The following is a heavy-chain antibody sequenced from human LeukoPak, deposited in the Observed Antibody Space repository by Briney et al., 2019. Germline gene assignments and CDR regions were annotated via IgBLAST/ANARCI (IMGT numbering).Heavy chain of an antibody. CDR3: ARVSPPATRVYYYYYYMDV. CDR1: GGTFSSYA. Sequence: ASVKVSCKASGGTFSSYAISWVRQAPGQGLEWMGGIIPIFGTANYAQKFQGRVTITADESTSTAYMELSRLRSDDTAVYYCARVSPPATRVYYYYYYMDVWGKGTTVTVSS. V-gene: IGHV1-69*13. J-gene: IGHJ6*03. D-gene: IGHD2-2*01. CDR2: IIPIFGTA.